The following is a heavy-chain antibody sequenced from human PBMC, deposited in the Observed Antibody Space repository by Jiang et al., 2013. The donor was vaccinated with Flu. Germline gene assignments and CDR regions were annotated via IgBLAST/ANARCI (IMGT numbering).Heavy chain of an antibody. CDR3: ARSYCGGDCYSMFGYSYYGMDV. J-gene: IGHJ6*02. CDR2: IHHTGSA. D-gene: IGHD2-21*02. Sequence: PPETLSLTRAVSGDSIRNNKNYWSWIRQPPGKGLEWIGYIHHTGSAVYNPSLKSRVIISIDTSTNQFSLKLVSVTAPDTAVYYCARSYCGGDCYSMFGYSYYGMDVWGQGTTVTVSS. CDR1: GDSIRNNKNY. V-gene: IGHV4-61*05.